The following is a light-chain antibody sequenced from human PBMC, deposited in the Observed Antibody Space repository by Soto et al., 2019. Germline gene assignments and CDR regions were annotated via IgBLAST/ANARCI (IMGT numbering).Light chain of an antibody. J-gene: IGKJ1*01. CDR1: QSISSN. CDR2: GAS. V-gene: IGKV3-15*01. Sequence: EIVMTQSPATLSVSPGEGATLSCRASQSISSNLAWYQQKPGQAPGLLIFGASTRATSIPARFSGSGSGTEFTLTITSLQSEDSAVYYCQQYNNWPPWTFGQGTKVEI. CDR3: QQYNNWPPWT.